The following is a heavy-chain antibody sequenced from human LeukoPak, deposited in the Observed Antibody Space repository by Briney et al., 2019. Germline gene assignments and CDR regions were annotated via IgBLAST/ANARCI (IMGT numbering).Heavy chain of an antibody. CDR1: GYTFTGYY. J-gene: IGHJ4*02. Sequence: GASVNVSCKASGYTFTGYYLHWVRQAPGQGPEWMGLINPDSGDTKYAQKFQGRVTMTRDTSISIAYMELSRLRSDDTAVYYCARDLIYEYWGQGTPVTVSS. CDR2: INPDSGDT. V-gene: IGHV1-2*02. CDR3: ARDLIYEY.